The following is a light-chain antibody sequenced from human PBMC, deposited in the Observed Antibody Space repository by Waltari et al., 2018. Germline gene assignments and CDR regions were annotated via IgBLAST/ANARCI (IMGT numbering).Light chain of an antibody. CDR3: ASWDDSLNGHWV. CDR2: RSD. Sequence: QSVLTQPPSASGTPGQRVTISCSGSASNIGGNLVNWYQQLPGKAPKLLIYRSDQRPSGGPDRCSGSKTGTSASLAISGLQSDDEADYFCASWDDSLNGHWVFGGGTKVTVL. J-gene: IGLJ3*02. CDR1: ASNIGGNL. V-gene: IGLV1-44*01.